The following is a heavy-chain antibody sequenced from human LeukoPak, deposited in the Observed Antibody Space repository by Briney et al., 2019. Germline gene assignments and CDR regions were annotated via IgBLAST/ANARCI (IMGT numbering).Heavy chain of an antibody. V-gene: IGHV3-23*01. CDR2: IIGSGETT. CDR3: AKGSYYYDSSSYYYSYYFDY. J-gene: IGHJ4*02. Sequence: TGGSLRLSCAASGFTFSNYAMSWVRQAPGKGLEWVSGIIGSGETTYYAASVKGRFTVSRDNSQNALYLQMNSLRAEDTALYFCAKGSYYYDSSSYYYSYYFDYWGQGTLVTVSS. D-gene: IGHD3-22*01. CDR1: GFTFSNYA.